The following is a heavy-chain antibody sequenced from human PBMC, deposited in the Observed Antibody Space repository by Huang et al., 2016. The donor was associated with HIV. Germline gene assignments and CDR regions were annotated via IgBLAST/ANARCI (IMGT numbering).Heavy chain of an antibody. CDR3: ARPLLGYSYGYYFDQ. CDR1: GFSFTNYW. Sequence: EVQLVQSGAEVKKPGESLKISCKGSGFSFTNYWIGWVRQMPGKGLEWVWIIDPGDSDTTYSPSFEGQVTISADKSINTAYLQWSSLKASDSAIYYCARPLLGYSYGYYFDQWGQGTLVTVSS. D-gene: IGHD5-18*01. CDR2: IDPGDSDT. V-gene: IGHV5-51*03. J-gene: IGHJ4*02.